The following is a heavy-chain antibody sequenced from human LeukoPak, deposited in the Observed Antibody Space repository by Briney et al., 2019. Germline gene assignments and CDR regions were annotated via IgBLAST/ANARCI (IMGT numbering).Heavy chain of an antibody. D-gene: IGHD6-6*01. CDR3: ARGKLIAARLRGNWFDP. J-gene: IGHJ5*02. CDR1: GYTFTGYY. V-gene: IGHV1-2*02. CDR2: INPNSGGT. Sequence: ASVKVSCKASGYTFTGYYMHWVRQAPGQGLEWMGWINPNSGGTNYAQKFQGRVTMTRDTSISTAYMELSRLRSGDTAVYYCARGKLIAARLRGNWFDPWGQGTLVTVSS.